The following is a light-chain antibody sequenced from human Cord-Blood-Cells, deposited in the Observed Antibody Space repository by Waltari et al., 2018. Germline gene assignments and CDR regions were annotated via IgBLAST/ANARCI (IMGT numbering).Light chain of an antibody. Sequence: QSVLTQPPSASGTPGQRVTISCSGSSSNIGSNTVNWYQQLPGTAPKLLIYSNKQRPSGVPDRFSGSKSGTSASLAISGLQSDDEADYYCAAWDDSLNGPVFGGGTKLTVL. CDR2: SNK. CDR3: AAWDDSLNGPV. J-gene: IGLJ2*01. V-gene: IGLV1-44*01. CDR1: SSNIGSNT.